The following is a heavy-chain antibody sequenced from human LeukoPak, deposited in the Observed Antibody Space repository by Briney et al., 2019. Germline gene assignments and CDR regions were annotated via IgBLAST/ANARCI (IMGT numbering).Heavy chain of an antibody. CDR1: GGTFSSYA. D-gene: IGHD6-13*01. V-gene: IGHV1-69*05. Sequence: SVKVSCKASGGTFSSYAISWVRQAPGQGLEWMGGIIPIFGTANYAQKFQGRVTMTTDTSTSTAYMELRSLRSDDTAVYYCARDSKAAAGDYWGQGTLVTVSS. CDR3: ARDSKAAAGDY. J-gene: IGHJ4*02. CDR2: IIPIFGTA.